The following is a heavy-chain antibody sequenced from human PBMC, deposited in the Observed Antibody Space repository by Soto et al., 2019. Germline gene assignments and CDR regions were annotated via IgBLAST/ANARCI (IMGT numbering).Heavy chain of an antibody. CDR2: IYSGGST. CDR1: GFTVSSNY. J-gene: IGHJ4*02. D-gene: IGHD6-19*01. CDR3: ARAVAVAADFDY. V-gene: IGHV3-66*01. Sequence: GGSLRLSCAASGFTVSSNYMSWVRQAPGKGLEWVSVIYSGGSTYYADSVKGRFTISRDNSKNTLYLQMNSLRAEDTAVYYCARAVAVAADFDYWGQGTLVNVSS.